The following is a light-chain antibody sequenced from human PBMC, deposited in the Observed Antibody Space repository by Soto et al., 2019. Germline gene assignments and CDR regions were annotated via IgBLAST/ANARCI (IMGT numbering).Light chain of an antibody. V-gene: IGLV2-14*01. Sequence: SVRTQPASVSGSPGQSITISCTGTSSDVGFYNYVSWYQQHPGKTPKLMIYEVNNRPSGVSNRFSGSKSGNTASLTISGLQAEDEADYYCSSYTTSSTLLFGTGTKVTVL. CDR1: SSDVGFYNY. J-gene: IGLJ1*01. CDR3: SSYTTSSTLL. CDR2: EVN.